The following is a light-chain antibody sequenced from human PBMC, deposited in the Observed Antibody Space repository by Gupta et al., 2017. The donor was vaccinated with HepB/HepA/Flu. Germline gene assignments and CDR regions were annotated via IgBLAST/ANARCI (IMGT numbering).Light chain of an antibody. Sequence: DIVMTQSPDSLAVSLGERATINCKSSQSVLYSSKNNNYLAWYQQKPGQPPNLLIYWASTRESGVPDRFSGRGSGTDFTLTISSLQAEDVAVYYCQQDYSTPWTFGQGTKVEIK. CDR2: WAS. CDR1: QSVLYSSKNNNY. J-gene: IGKJ1*01. CDR3: QQDYSTPWT. V-gene: IGKV4-1*01.